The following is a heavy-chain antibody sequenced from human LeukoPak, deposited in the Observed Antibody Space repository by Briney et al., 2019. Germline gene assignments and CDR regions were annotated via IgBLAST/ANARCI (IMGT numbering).Heavy chain of an antibody. CDR1: GYTFTSYY. J-gene: IGHJ6*02. Sequence: GASVKVSCKASGYTFTSYYMHWVRQAPVQGLEWMGIINPSGGSTSYAQKFQGRVTMTRDTSTSTVYMELSSLRSEDTAVYYCAKPARSAGYYYYYGMDVWGQGTTVTVSS. D-gene: IGHD1-14*01. CDR2: INPSGGST. V-gene: IGHV1-46*01. CDR3: AKPARSAGYYYYYGMDV.